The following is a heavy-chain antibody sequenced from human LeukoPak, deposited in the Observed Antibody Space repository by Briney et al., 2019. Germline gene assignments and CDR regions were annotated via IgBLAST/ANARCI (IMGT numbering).Heavy chain of an antibody. V-gene: IGHV3-33*01. D-gene: IGHD6-19*01. CDR3: ARERQWLATDAFDI. CDR1: GFTFSSYG. CDR2: IWYDGSNK. J-gene: IGHJ3*02. Sequence: GRSLRLSCAAPGFTFSSYGMHWVRQAPGKGLEWVAVIWYDGSNKYYADSVKGRFTISRDNSKNTLYLQMNSLRAEDTAVYYCARERQWLATDAFDIWGQGTMVTVSS.